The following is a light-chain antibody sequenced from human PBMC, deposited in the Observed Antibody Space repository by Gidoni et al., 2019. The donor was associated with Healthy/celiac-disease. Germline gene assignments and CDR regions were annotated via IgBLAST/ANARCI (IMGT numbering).Light chain of an antibody. CDR3: QHYDSSLT. CDR1: QSVSSSY. Sequence: EIVLTQSPGTLSLSPGERATLSCRASQSVSSSYLAWYQQQPGQAPILLIYGASSSAAGIPDRFRGRGSATDSLLTISRLEPEDFALYYCQHYDSSLTFGGGTKVEIK. CDR2: GAS. J-gene: IGKJ4*01. V-gene: IGKV3-20*01.